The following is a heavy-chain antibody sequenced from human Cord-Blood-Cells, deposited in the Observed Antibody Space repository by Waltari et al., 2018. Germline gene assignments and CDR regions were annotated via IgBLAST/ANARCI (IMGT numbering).Heavy chain of an antibody. CDR1: GYTFTGYY. CDR2: INPNSGGT. CDR3: AREGLFGKRDGYVY. D-gene: IGHD5-12*01. Sequence: GAEVKKPGASVKVSCKASGYTFTGYYMHWVRQAPGQGLEWMGWINPNSGGTNYAQKFQGRVTMTRDTSISTAYMELGRLRSDDTAVYYCAREGLFGKRDGYVYWGQGTLVTVSS. V-gene: IGHV1-2*02. J-gene: IGHJ4*02.